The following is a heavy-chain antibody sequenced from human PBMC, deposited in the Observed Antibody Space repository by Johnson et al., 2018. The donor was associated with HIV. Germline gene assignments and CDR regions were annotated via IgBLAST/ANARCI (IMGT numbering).Heavy chain of an antibody. CDR3: ARENWGAFDI. CDR1: GFTFDDYG. J-gene: IGHJ3*02. Sequence: VQLVESGGGVVRPGGSLRLSCAASGFTFDDYGMSWVRQGPGKGLEWVSSIGTAGDTSYSGSVKGRFTISRENARNSLYLQMNSLRAGDTAVYYCARENWGAFDIWGQGTMVTVSS. V-gene: IGHV3-20*04. CDR2: IGTAGDT. D-gene: IGHD7-27*01.